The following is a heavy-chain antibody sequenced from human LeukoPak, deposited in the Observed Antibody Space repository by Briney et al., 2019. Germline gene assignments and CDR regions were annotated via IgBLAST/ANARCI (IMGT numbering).Heavy chain of an antibody. D-gene: IGHD3-10*01. CDR3: ARDYGSGSYYNSHYYFYYGMDV. J-gene: IGHJ6*02. CDR1: GYNLTDYY. V-gene: IGHV1-2*04. Sequence: ASVKVSCKASGYNLTDYYIHWVRQAPGQGLEWLGRINPISGDTKYAQKFQAWVTMTRDTSISTAYLEVTRLKSDDTAVYYCARDYGSGSYYNSHYYFYYGMDVWGQGTTVIVSS. CDR2: INPISGDT.